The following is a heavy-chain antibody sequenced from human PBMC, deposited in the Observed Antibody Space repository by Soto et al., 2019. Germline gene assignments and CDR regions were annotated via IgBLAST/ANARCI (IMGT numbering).Heavy chain of an antibody. Sequence: GGSLRLSCAASGFTFSSYAMHWVRQAPGKGLEWVAVISYDGSNKYYADSVKGRFTISRDNSKNTLYLQMNSLRAEDTAVYYCARDRVAAAGTWYYYYGMDVWGQGTTVTVSS. V-gene: IGHV3-30-3*01. D-gene: IGHD6-13*01. J-gene: IGHJ6*02. CDR1: GFTFSSYA. CDR2: ISYDGSNK. CDR3: ARDRVAAAGTWYYYYGMDV.